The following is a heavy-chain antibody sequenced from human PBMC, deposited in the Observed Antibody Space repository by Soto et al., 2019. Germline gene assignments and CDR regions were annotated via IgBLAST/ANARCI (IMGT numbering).Heavy chain of an antibody. CDR2: IYYSGST. J-gene: IGHJ3*02. V-gene: IGHV4-59*01. CDR3: ARGGQRGALRWPPAETGPHDAFDI. D-gene: IGHD4-17*01. CDR1: GGSISSYY. Sequence: QVQLQESGPGLVKPSETLSLTCTVSGGSISSYYWSWIRQPPGKGLEWIGYIYYSGSTNYNPSLKSRVTISVDTSKNQFSLKLSSVTAADTAVYYCARGGQRGALRWPPAETGPHDAFDIWGQGTMVTVSS.